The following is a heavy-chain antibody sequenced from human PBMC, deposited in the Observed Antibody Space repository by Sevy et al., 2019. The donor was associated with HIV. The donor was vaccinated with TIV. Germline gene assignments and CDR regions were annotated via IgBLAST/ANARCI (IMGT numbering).Heavy chain of an antibody. D-gene: IGHD1-26*01. J-gene: IGHJ3*02. Sequence: GGSLRLSCAGSGFSFKNVWVTWVRQTPGKGLEWVGHAKRKSDGGSIDYGSPVNGRFTISRDGSKDMLYLQMSSLKTEDTGVYYCATVLGAGAAGAFEIWGQGTMVTVSS. V-gene: IGHV3-15*01. CDR2: AKRKSDGGSI. CDR3: ATVLGAGAAGAFEI. CDR1: GFSFKNVW.